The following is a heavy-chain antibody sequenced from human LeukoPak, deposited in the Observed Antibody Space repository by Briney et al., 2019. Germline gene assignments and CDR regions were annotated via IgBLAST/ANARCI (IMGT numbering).Heavy chain of an antibody. CDR2: ISASSSAI. V-gene: IGHV3-48*04. Sequence: GGSLRLSCAASGFTFSTYSMNWVRQAPGRGLERVSSISASSSAIYHANSVKGRFTISRDNAKNSLYLQMTSLSAEDTALYYCVRDLVNRDAFDIWGHGTMVTVYS. J-gene: IGHJ3*02. CDR1: GFTFSTYS. D-gene: IGHD3-9*01. CDR3: VRDLVNRDAFDI.